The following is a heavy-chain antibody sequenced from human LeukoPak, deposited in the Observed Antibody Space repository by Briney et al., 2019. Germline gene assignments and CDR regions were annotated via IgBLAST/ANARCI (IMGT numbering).Heavy chain of an antibody. CDR3: ARDPWRGRGYFDY. J-gene: IGHJ4*02. CDR1: GFTFSSYW. V-gene: IGHV3-7*01. CDR2: IKQDGSEK. Sequence: GGSLRLSCAASGFTFSSYWMSWVRQAPGKGLEWVANIKQDGSEKYYVDSVKGRFTISRDNAKNSLYLQMNSLRVEDTAVYYCARDPWRGRGYFDYWGQGTLDTVSS. D-gene: IGHD3-10*01.